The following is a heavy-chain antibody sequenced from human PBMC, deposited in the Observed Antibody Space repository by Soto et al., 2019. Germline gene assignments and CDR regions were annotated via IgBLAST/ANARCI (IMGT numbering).Heavy chain of an antibody. CDR3: ATRWTHTAPDHDKRINWFDP. CDR2: ISGSGGST. Sequence: GGSLRLSCAASGFTFSSYAMSWVRQAPGKGLEWVSAISGSGGSTYYADSVKGRFTISRDNSKNTLYLQMNSLRAEDTAVYYCATRWTHTAPDHDKRINWFDPWGQGTLVTVSS. D-gene: IGHD5-18*01. V-gene: IGHV3-23*01. J-gene: IGHJ5*02. CDR1: GFTFSSYA.